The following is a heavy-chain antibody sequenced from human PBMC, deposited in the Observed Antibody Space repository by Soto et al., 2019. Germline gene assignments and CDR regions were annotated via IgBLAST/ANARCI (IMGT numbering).Heavy chain of an antibody. CDR3: ARGSGGSYDGPDY. J-gene: IGHJ4*02. D-gene: IGHD1-26*01. CDR2: IYYSGST. CDR1: GGSISSGGYY. V-gene: IGHV4-31*03. Sequence: PSETLSLTCTVSGGSISSGGYYWSWIRQHPGKGLEWIGYIYYSGSTYYNPSLKSRVTISVDTSKNQFSLKLSSVTAADTAVYYCARGSGGSYDGPDYWGQGTLVTVSS.